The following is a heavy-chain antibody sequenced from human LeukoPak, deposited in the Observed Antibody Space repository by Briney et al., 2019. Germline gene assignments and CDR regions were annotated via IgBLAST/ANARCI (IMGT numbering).Heavy chain of an antibody. Sequence: SETLSLTCTVSGGSVSSYYWSWIRQPPGKGLEWIGYIYYSGNTNYKPSLKSRVTISVDTSKNQFSLKLSSVTAADTAVYYCTRGSRAYYYMDVWGKGTTVTISS. CDR2: IYYSGNT. V-gene: IGHV4-59*02. J-gene: IGHJ6*03. CDR1: GGSVSSYY. CDR3: TRGSRAYYYMDV.